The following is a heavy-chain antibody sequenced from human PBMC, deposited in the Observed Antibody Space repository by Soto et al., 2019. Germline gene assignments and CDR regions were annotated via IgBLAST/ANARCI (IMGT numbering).Heavy chain of an antibody. Sequence: SETLSLTCTVSGGSISRGDYYWSWIRQHPGKGLEWIGYISYRGSTYYNPSLTSRVSISVDTSQNQFSLKLSSVTAADTAVYYCATQEVGGSYVYTFDPWGQGTLVTVSS. CDR1: GGSISRGDYY. D-gene: IGHD1-26*01. J-gene: IGHJ5*02. CDR2: ISYRGST. CDR3: ATQEVGGSYVYTFDP. V-gene: IGHV4-31*03.